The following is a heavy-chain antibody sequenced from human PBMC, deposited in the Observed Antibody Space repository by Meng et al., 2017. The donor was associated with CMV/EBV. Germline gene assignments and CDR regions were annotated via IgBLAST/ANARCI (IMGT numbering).Heavy chain of an antibody. Sequence: FSRYWLLWLTQLPGKGLAWMGIIYPGDSDTRYRPSFQGPVTISADKSISIAYLQWSSLKASDTAMYYCARQGEGIVVVPAAIWFDPWGQGTLVTVSS. J-gene: IGHJ5*02. CDR2: IYPGDSDT. CDR3: ARQGEGIVVVPAAIWFDP. CDR1: FSRYW. D-gene: IGHD2-2*01. V-gene: IGHV5-51*01.